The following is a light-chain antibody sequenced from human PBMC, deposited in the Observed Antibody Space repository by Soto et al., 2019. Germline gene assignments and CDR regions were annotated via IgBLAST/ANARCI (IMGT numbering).Light chain of an antibody. V-gene: IGLV1-40*01. J-gene: IGLJ1*01. Sequence: QSVLTQPPSVSGAPGQRVTISCTGSSSNIGAGYDVHWYQQLPGTAPKLLIYCNSNRPSGVPDRFSGSKSGTSASLAITGLQAEDEADYYCQSYYRSLSGYVFGSGTKVTVL. CDR1: SSNIGAGYD. CDR2: CNS. CDR3: QSYYRSLSGYV.